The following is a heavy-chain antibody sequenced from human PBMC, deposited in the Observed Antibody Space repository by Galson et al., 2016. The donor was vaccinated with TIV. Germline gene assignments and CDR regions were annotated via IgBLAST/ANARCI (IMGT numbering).Heavy chain of an antibody. CDR1: GYTFINYY. V-gene: IGHV1-46*01. J-gene: IGHJ6*02. CDR2: IDPSGGGT. D-gene: IGHD3-22*01. Sequence: SVKVSCKASGYTFINYYMHWVRQAPGQGLEWVGVIDPSGGGTTYAQKFQGRVAMTTGPYTSTAYMDLRSLRSDDTAVYYCTRDRGSMTMIPVIDYNFGMDVWGQGTTVTVSS. CDR3: TRDRGSMTMIPVIDYNFGMDV.